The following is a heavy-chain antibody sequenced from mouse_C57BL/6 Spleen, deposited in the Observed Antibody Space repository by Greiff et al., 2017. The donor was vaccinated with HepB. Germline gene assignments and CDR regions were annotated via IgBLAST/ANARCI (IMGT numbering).Heavy chain of an antibody. Sequence: QVHVKQSGAELARPGASVKMSCKASGYTFTSYTMHWVKQRPGQGLEWIGYINPSSGYTKYNQKFKDKATLTADKSSSTAYMQLSSLTSEDSAVYYCARGDYYGSSNYWGQGTTLTVSS. V-gene: IGHV1-4*01. D-gene: IGHD1-1*01. CDR2: INPSSGYT. J-gene: IGHJ2*01. CDR3: ARGDYYGSSNY. CDR1: GYTFTSYT.